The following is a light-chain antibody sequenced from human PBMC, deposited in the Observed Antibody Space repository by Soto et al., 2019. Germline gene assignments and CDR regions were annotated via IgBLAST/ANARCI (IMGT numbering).Light chain of an antibody. CDR3: SSYTTNSTYV. Sequence: QSVLTQPASVSGSDGQSITISCTGTSSDIGGYNYVSWYQHHPGKAPTLMIYEVSHRPSGVSHRFSGSKSGNTASLTISGLQADDETDYYCSSYTTNSTYVFGTRTKVTVL. CDR1: SSDIGGYNY. V-gene: IGLV2-14*01. J-gene: IGLJ1*01. CDR2: EVS.